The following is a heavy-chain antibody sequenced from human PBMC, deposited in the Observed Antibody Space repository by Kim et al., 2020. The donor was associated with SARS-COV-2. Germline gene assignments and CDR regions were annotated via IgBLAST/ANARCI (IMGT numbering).Heavy chain of an antibody. V-gene: IGHV3-21*01. CDR2: ISSTSTFI. D-gene: IGHD3-16*01. CDR3: ARGSGGADY. Sequence: GGSLRLSCAASGFTFSSFTMNWVRQAPGKGLEWVSSISSTSTFIYYADSLKGRFTISRDNAKNSLYLQLNSLRAEDTAVYFCARGSGGADYWGQGTLVTVSS. J-gene: IGHJ4*02. CDR1: GFTFSSFT.